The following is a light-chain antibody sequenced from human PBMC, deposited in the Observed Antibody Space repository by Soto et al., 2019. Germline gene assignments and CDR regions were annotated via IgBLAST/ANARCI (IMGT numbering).Light chain of an antibody. CDR2: GAS. V-gene: IGKV3-20*01. Sequence: EIVLTQSPGTLSLSPWERATLSCRASQSIYNNYLAWYQQKPGQAPRLLIYGASSRATGIPDRFSGSGSGTDFTLTISRLEPEDFAVYYCQQYGSSPTTFGQGTKVEIK. J-gene: IGKJ1*01. CDR1: QSIYNNY. CDR3: QQYGSSPTT.